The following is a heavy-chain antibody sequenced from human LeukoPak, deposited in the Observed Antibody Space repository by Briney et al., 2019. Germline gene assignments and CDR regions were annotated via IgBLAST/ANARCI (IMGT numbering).Heavy chain of an antibody. CDR2: INTNTGNP. CDR3: ARENSDILTKRGDY. V-gene: IGHV7-4-1*02. CDR1: GYTFTSYA. D-gene: IGHD3-9*01. J-gene: IGHJ4*02. Sequence: GASVKVSCKASGYTFTSYAMNWVRRAPGQGLEWMGWINTNTGNPTYAQGFTGRFVFSLDTSVSTAYLQISSLKAEDTAVYYCARENSDILTKRGDYWGQGTLVTVSS.